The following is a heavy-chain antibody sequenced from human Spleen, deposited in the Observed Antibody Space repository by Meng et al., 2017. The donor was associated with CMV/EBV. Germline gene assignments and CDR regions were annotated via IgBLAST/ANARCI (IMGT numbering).Heavy chain of an antibody. V-gene: IGHV4-34*01. D-gene: IGHD2-2*01. CDR2: IYYGGST. CDR3: ASYIVVVPAAYYGMDV. J-gene: IGHJ6*02. Sequence: GSLRLSCAVYGGSFSGYYWSWIRQPPGKGLEWIGNIYYGGSTSYSPSLQSRVTISVDTSKNQFSLKLSSVTAADTAVYYCASYIVVVPAAYYGMDVWGQGTTVTVSS. CDR1: GGSFSGYY.